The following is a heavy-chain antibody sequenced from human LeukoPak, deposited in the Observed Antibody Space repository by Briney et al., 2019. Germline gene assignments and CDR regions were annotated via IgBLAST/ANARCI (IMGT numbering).Heavy chain of an antibody. Sequence: GGSLRLSCAASGFTFSSYAMSWVRQAPGKGLEWVSATNDGGGNKYYADSVKGRFTISRDNSMNTLYLQMNSLRAEDTAVYYCARGPGVFVPATLHPPPYYYYGMDVWGQGTTVTVSS. V-gene: IGHV3-23*01. J-gene: IGHJ6*02. CDR3: ARGPGVFVPATLHPPPYYYYGMDV. CDR2: TNDGGGNK. CDR1: GFTFSSYA. D-gene: IGHD2-2*01.